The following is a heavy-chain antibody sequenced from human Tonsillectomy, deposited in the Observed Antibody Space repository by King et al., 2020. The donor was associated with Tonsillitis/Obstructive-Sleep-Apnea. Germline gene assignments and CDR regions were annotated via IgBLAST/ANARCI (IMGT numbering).Heavy chain of an antibody. Sequence: VQLVESGGGVVQPGRSLRLSCAASGFTFSSYGMHWVRQAPGKGLEWVAFISYDGSNKNCADSVKGRFTISRDNSKNTLYLQMNRLRGEDTAVYYCAKNVVVPAATYDHYYYGMDVWGQGTTVTVSS. CDR1: GFTFSSYG. V-gene: IGHV3-30*18. D-gene: IGHD2-2*01. J-gene: IGHJ6*02. CDR2: ISYDGSNK. CDR3: AKNVVVPAATYDHYYYGMDV.